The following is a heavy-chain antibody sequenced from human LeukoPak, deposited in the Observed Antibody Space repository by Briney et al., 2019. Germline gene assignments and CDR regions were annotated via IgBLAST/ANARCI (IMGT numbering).Heavy chain of an antibody. CDR1: GFTFSSYD. Sequence: SGGSLRLSCAASGFTFSSYDMHWVRQAPGKELECLGVISYDGSNKYYADSVKGRFTISRDNSKNTLYLQMSSVRAEDTAMYYCAKPEFSDSGSYYFDYWGQGTLVTVSS. D-gene: IGHD1-26*01. CDR3: AKPEFSDSGSYYFDY. V-gene: IGHV3-30*18. CDR2: ISYDGSNK. J-gene: IGHJ4*02.